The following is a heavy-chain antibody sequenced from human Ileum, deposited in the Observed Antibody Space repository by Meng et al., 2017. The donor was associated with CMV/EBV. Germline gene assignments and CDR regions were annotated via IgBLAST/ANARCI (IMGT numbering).Heavy chain of an antibody. CDR2: MNPNSGNT. Sequence: SVKVSCKASGYTFTSYDINWVRQATGQGLEWMGWMNPNSGNTGYAQKFQGRVTMTRNTSISTAYMELSSLRSEDTAVYYCARGLVKYCSSTSCSGGRKYWGQGTLVTVSS. CDR1: GYTFTSYD. V-gene: IGHV1-8*01. CDR3: ARGLVKYCSSTSCSGGRKY. D-gene: IGHD2-2*01. J-gene: IGHJ4*02.